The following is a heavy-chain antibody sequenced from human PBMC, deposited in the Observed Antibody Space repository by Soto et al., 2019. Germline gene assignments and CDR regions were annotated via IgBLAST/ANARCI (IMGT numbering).Heavy chain of an antibody. Sequence: QVRLQQWGAGLLKPSETLSLTCAVYGGSFTSYYLSWIRQAPGKGLEWIGEINHSGSTNYNPSLKSRVTISVDTSKTQLSLKLSSGTAAATAVYYCERGDGILAGPVIENWFDPWGRGTPVTVSS. J-gene: IGHJ5*02. CDR2: INHSGST. CDR3: ERGDGILAGPVIENWFDP. V-gene: IGHV4-34*01. CDR1: GGSFTSYY. D-gene: IGHD3-9*01.